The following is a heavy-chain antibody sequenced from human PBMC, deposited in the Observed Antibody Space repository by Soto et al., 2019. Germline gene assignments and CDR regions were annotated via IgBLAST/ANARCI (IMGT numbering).Heavy chain of an antibody. CDR2: INSDGTST. Sequence: GGSLRLSCAASGFTFNNYWMHWVRQAPGKGLVWVSRINSDGTSTGYADSVKGRFTISRDNAKNTLYLQMNSLRAEDTAVYYCASHHCRGGSCYGGDAFDIWGQGTMVTVSS. CDR3: ASHHCRGGSCYGGDAFDI. J-gene: IGHJ3*02. CDR1: GFTFNNYW. V-gene: IGHV3-74*01. D-gene: IGHD2-15*01.